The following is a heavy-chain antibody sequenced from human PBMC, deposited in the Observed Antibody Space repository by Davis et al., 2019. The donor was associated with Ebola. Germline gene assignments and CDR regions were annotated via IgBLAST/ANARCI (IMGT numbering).Heavy chain of an antibody. CDR1: GFTSSSYAM. CDR2: IYHSGST. V-gene: IGHV4-4*02. J-gene: IGHJ5*02. CDR3: ARDQKGRNWFDP. Sequence: GSLRPSCAASGFTSSSYAMSWVRQAPGKGLEWIGEIYHSGSTYYNPSLKSRVTISVARSKNQFSLKLTSVTAADTAVHYCARDQKGRNWFDPWGQGTLVTVSS.